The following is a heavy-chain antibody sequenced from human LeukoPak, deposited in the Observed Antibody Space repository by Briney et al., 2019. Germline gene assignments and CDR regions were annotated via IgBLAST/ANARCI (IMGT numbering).Heavy chain of an antibody. CDR1: GFTVSSNY. D-gene: IGHD1-26*01. Sequence: GGSLRLSCAASGFTVSSNYMSWVRQAPGKGLEWVAVISYDGSNKYYADSVKGRFTISRDNSKNTLYLQMNSLRAEDTAVYYCARAYSGSSPIDYWGQGTLVTVSS. CDR2: ISYDGSNK. CDR3: ARAYSGSSPIDY. J-gene: IGHJ4*02. V-gene: IGHV3-30-3*01.